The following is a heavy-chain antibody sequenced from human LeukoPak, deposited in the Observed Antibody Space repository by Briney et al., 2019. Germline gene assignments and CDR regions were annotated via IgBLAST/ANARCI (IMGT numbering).Heavy chain of an antibody. CDR2: ISYDGSNK. CDR3: AKIAHRAVKDAFDI. J-gene: IGHJ3*02. V-gene: IGHV3-30-3*02. Sequence: GRSLRLSCAASGFTLSSYAMHWVRQAPGKGLEWVAVISYDGSNKYYADSVKGRFTISRDNSKNTLYLQMNSLRAEDTAVYYCAKIAHRAVKDAFDIWGQGTMVTVSS. D-gene: IGHD1-14*01. CDR1: GFTLSSYA.